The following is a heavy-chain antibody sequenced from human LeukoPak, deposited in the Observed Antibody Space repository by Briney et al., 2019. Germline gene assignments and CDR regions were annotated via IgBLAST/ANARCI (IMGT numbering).Heavy chain of an antibody. CDR3: ARSGSTGYSLDY. D-gene: IGHD3-22*01. J-gene: IGHJ4*02. V-gene: IGHV1-2*02. CDR1: GYSFTGYF. Sequence: ASVKVSCKASGYSFTGYFIHWVRQAPGQGLEWMGCIDPNSGDTKYAQKFQGRVSMPRDTSTRTAYMELSRLRSDDAAVYFCARSGSTGYSLDYWGQGTLVTVSS. CDR2: IDPNSGDT.